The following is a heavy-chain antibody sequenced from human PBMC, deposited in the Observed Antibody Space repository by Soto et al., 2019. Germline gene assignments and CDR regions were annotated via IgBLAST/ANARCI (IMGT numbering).Heavy chain of an antibody. Sequence: ASVKVSCKASGNTFTSYDINWVRQATGQGLEYLGWMNPNSGNTAYVQKFQGRVTMTWDTSITTAYMELSSLRSEDTAVYFCARGVKYGAYSGWFDPWGQGTLVTVSS. V-gene: IGHV1-8*01. CDR2: MNPNSGNT. CDR1: GNTFTSYD. CDR3: ARGVKYGAYSGWFDP. D-gene: IGHD4-17*01. J-gene: IGHJ5*02.